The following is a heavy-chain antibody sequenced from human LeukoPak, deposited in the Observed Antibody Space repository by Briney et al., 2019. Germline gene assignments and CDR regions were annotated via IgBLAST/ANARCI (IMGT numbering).Heavy chain of an antibody. CDR1: GGSISSYY. V-gene: IGHV4-59*01. Sequence: KTSETLSLTCTVSGGSISSYYWSWIRQPPGKGLEWIGYIYYSGSTNYNPSLKSRVTISVDTSKNQFSLKLSSVTAADTAVYYCARAGYYYGYYFDYWGQGTLVTVSS. CDR3: ARAGYYYGYYFDY. J-gene: IGHJ4*02. CDR2: IYYSGST. D-gene: IGHD3-10*01.